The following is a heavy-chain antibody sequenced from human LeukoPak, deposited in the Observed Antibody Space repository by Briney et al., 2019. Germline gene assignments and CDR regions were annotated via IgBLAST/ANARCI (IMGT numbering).Heavy chain of an antibody. CDR1: GFTFSDYY. CDR3: AKDTEWELVYAFDI. Sequence: PGGSLRLSCAASGFTFSDYYMSWIRQAPGKGLEWVSGISWNSGSIGYADSVKGRFTISRDNAKNSLYLQMNSLRAEDTALYYCAKDTEWELVYAFDIWGQGTMVTVSS. D-gene: IGHD1-26*01. V-gene: IGHV3-9*01. CDR2: ISWNSGSI. J-gene: IGHJ3*02.